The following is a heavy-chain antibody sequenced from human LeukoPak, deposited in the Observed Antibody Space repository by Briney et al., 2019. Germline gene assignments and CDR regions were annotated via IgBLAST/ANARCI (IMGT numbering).Heavy chain of an antibody. J-gene: IGHJ3*02. CDR1: GFTFSSYW. D-gene: IGHD3-9*01. Sequence: GGSLRLSCAASGFTFSSYWMHWVRQAPGKGLVWVSRINTDGSSTSYADSVKGRFTISRDNAKNTLYLQMNSLRAEDTAVYYCARGLRYFDWSTFGAFDIWGQGTMVTVSS. CDR3: ARGLRYFDWSTFGAFDI. V-gene: IGHV3-74*01. CDR2: INTDGSST.